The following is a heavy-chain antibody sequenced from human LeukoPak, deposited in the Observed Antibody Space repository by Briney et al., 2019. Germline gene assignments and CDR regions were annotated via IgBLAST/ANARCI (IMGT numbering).Heavy chain of an antibody. J-gene: IGHJ4*02. CDR2: INPNSGGT. V-gene: IGHV1-2*02. Sequence: GASVKVSCKASGYTFTGYYMHWVRQAPGQGLEWMGWINPNSGGTNYAQKFQGRVTMTRDTSISTAYMEQSRLRSDDTAVYYCARALSDSSGYYYKELRYWGQGTLVTVSS. D-gene: IGHD3-22*01. CDR1: GYTFTGYY. CDR3: ARALSDSSGYYYKELRY.